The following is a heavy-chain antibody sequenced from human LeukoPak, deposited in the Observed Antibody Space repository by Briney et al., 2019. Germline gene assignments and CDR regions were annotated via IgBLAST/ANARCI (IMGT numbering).Heavy chain of an antibody. CDR2: FYYNGDT. J-gene: IGHJ3*02. D-gene: IGHD3-3*02. V-gene: IGHV4-59*01. CDR1: GGSISTYH. CDR3: ARELGSAFDI. Sequence: SETLSHTCTVSGGSISTYHWSWIRQPPGKGPEWIGYFYYNGDTNYSPSLKSRVVISADTSQNQLSLMVRSVTAADTALYYCARELGSAFDIWGQGIMVIVSS.